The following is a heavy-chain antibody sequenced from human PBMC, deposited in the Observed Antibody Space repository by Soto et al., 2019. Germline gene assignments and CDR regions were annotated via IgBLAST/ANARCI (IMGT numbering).Heavy chain of an antibody. CDR1: GESVSSDSAS. Sequence: SPTLSLTCAISGESVSSDSASWNWIRQSPSRGLEWLGRTYYRSKWYYEYALSMKSRITVIPDTSKNRFSLQLNSVTPEDTAVYYCVRGNIHFDYWGQGALVTVSS. V-gene: IGHV6-1*01. D-gene: IGHD2-2*02. J-gene: IGHJ4*02. CDR3: VRGNIHFDY. CDR2: TYYRSKWYY.